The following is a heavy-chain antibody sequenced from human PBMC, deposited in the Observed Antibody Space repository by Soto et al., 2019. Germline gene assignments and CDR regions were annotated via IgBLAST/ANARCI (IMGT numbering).Heavy chain of an antibody. D-gene: IGHD3-3*01. CDR2: IYPGDSDT. Sequence: PGESLKISCKGSGYSFTSYWIGWVRQMPGKGLEWMGIIYPGDSDTRYSPSFQGQVTISADKSISTAYLQWSSLKASDTAMYYCARGKTGDYDFWSGYARYYYYGMDVWGQGTTVTAP. CDR3: ARGKTGDYDFWSGYARYYYYGMDV. CDR1: GYSFTSYW. V-gene: IGHV5-51*01. J-gene: IGHJ6*02.